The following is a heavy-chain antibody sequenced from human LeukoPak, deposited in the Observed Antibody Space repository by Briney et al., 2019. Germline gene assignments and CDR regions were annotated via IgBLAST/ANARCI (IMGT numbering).Heavy chain of an antibody. D-gene: IGHD2-2*01. CDR1: GFTFGSHN. J-gene: IGHJ6*02. CDR3: VRDFFRQLQYYYGFDV. CDR2: ISYDGTNK. Sequence: GGSLRLSCAASGFTFGSHNMQWVRQAPGKGLEWVALISYDGTNKYYADSVKGRFSISRDNSKSTLYLQMNSLRAEDMAVYYCVRDFFRQLQYYYGFDVWGQGTTVTVSS. V-gene: IGHV3-30-3*01.